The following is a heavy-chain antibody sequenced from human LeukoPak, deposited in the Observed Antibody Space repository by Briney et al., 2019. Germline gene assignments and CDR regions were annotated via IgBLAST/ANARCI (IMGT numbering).Heavy chain of an antibody. CDR1: GFTFSSYE. CDR2: ISSSGSTI. D-gene: IGHD3-22*01. Sequence: GGSLRLSCAASGFTFSSYEMNWVRQAPGKGLEWVSYISSSGSTIYYADSVKGRFTISRDNAKNSLYLQMNSLRAEDRAVYYCARELGFGYYDSSGPEDYFDYWGQGTLVTVSS. J-gene: IGHJ4*02. CDR3: ARELGFGYYDSSGPEDYFDY. V-gene: IGHV3-48*03.